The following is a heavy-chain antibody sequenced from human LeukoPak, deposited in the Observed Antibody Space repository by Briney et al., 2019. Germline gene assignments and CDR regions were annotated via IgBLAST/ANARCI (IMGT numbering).Heavy chain of an antibody. Sequence: PGGSLRLSCAASGFTFASYALSWVRQPPGKGLEWVSTISGSGTRTYYADSVKGRFTISRDNSKNTLFLQMNSLRAEDTAIYYCAKDQHCSSTSCYRGGFDYWGQGTLVTVSS. CDR1: GFTFASYA. V-gene: IGHV3-23*01. J-gene: IGHJ4*02. D-gene: IGHD2-2*02. CDR3: AKDQHCSSTSCYRGGFDY. CDR2: ISGSGTRT.